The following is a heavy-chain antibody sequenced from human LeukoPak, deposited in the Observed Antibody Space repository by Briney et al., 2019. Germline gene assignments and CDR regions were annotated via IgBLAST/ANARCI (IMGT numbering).Heavy chain of an antibody. D-gene: IGHD3-3*01. CDR3: ARAQGYDFWSGHEDY. CDR1: GYTFTGYY. J-gene: IGHJ4*02. V-gene: IGHV1-2*02. CDR2: INPNSGGT. Sequence: ASVTVSCKASGYTFTGYYMHWVRQAPGQGLEWMGWINPNSGGTKYAQKFQGRVTMTRDTSISTAYMELSSLRSDDTAVYYCARAQGYDFWSGHEDYWGQGTLVTVSS.